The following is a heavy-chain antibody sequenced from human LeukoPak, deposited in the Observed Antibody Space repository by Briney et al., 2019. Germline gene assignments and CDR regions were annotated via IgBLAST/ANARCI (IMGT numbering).Heavy chain of an antibody. D-gene: IGHD2-2*01. CDR3: AREGIVVVPAATVRDYYYYMDV. CDR1: GGSISSYY. CDR2: IYTSGST. J-gene: IGHJ6*03. V-gene: IGHV4-4*07. Sequence: SETLSLTCTVSGGSISSYYWSWIRQPAGKGLEWIGRIYTSGSTNYNPSLKSRVTISVDTSKNQFSLKLSSVTAADTAVYYCAREGIVVVPAATVRDYYYYMDVWGKGTTVTVSS.